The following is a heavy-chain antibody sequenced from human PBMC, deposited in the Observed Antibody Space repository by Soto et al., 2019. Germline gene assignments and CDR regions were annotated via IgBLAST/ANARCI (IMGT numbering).Heavy chain of an antibody. CDR1: GYSISSGYY. D-gene: IGHD4-17*01. CDR3: ARNAKPDYGGNSGRVGPWSY. Sequence: SETLSLTCAVSGYSISSGYYWGWIRQPPGKGLEWIGNIYHSGNTYYNPSLKSRVTMSVDTFKNQFSLKVTSVTAADTAVYYCARNAKPDYGGNSGRVGPWSYWGQGTLVTVSS. CDR2: IYHSGNT. V-gene: IGHV4-38-2*01. J-gene: IGHJ4*02.